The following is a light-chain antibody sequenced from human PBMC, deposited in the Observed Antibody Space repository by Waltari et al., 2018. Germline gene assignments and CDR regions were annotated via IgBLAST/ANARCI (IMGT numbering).Light chain of an antibody. CDR1: QGVRAR. CDR2: EVS. Sequence: DIQLTQSPSSLSASVGDRVTITCRASQGVRARLAWYQHKPGKAPKLLIYEVSTLQSGVPSRFSGGGSGTEFTLTITSLQPEDFATYYCQQLNTYPITFGQGTRLEIK. V-gene: IGKV1-9*01. J-gene: IGKJ5*01. CDR3: QQLNTYPIT.